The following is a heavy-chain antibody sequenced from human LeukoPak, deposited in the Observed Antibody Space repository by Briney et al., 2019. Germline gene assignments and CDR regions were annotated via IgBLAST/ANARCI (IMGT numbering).Heavy chain of an antibody. D-gene: IGHD3-22*01. CDR2: IYYSGST. V-gene: IGHV4-59*01. CDR3: ARVRPNYDDSSGYYDY. Sequence: RPSETLSLTCTVSGGSISSYYWGWIRQPPGKGLEWMGYIYYSGSTNYNPSLKSRVTISVDTSKNQFSLKLSSVTAADTAVYYCARVRPNYDDSSGYYDYWGQGTLVTVSS. J-gene: IGHJ4*02. CDR1: GGSISSYY.